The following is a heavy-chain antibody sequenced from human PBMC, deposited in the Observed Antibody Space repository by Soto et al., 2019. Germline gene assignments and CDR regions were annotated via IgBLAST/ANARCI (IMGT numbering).Heavy chain of an antibody. CDR1: GGSISSYY. Sequence: SVTMSVTCSVAGGSISSYYWSWIRQTPGKGLEWIGYIYYSGSTNYNPSLKSRVTISVDTSKNQFSLKLSSVTAADTAVYYCARASDYYGSGSYSNWGQGTLVTVSS. CDR2: IYYSGST. CDR3: ARASDYYGSGSYSN. J-gene: IGHJ4*02. V-gene: IGHV4-59*01. D-gene: IGHD3-10*01.